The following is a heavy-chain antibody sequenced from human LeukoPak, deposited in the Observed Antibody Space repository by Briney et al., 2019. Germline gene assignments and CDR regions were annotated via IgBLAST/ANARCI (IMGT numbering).Heavy chain of an antibody. V-gene: IGHV4-59*01. Sequence: SETLSLTSTVSGGSISSYYWSWIRQPPGKGLEWIGYIYYSGSTNYNPSLESRVTISVDTSKNQFSLKLSSVTAADTAVYYCARGSGWYPDYWGQGTLVTVSS. CDR3: ARGSGWYPDY. CDR2: IYYSGST. D-gene: IGHD6-19*01. J-gene: IGHJ4*02. CDR1: GGSISSYY.